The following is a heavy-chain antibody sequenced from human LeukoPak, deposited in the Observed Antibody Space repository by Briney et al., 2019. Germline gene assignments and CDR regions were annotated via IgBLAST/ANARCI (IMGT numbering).Heavy chain of an antibody. CDR3: AILVGTDFDY. CDR2: ISPSSGGT. D-gene: IGHD1-26*01. CDR1: GYTFIGYY. J-gene: IGHJ4*02. V-gene: IGHV1-2*02. Sequence: ASVKVSCKASGYTFIGYYMHWVRQVPGHGLEWMGWISPSSGGTNYEQKFQGRVTMTRDTSISTAYMELSRLRSDDTAVYYCAILVGTDFDYWGQGTLVTVSS.